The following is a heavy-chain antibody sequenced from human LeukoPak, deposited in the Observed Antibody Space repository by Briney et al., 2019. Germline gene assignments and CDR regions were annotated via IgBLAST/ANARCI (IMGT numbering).Heavy chain of an antibody. CDR2: IRQDGSVK. V-gene: IGHV3-7*02. D-gene: IGHD3-3*02. CDR1: GFTFSSYW. CDR3: ARNTPSLSTNGMDV. J-gene: IGHJ6*02. Sequence: GGSLRLSCVASGFTFSSYWMNWVRQAPGKGLEWVANIRQDGSVKYYVDSVKGRFTISRDNAKNSLYLQMDSLRAEDTAVYYCARNTPSLSTNGMDVWGQGTTVTVSS.